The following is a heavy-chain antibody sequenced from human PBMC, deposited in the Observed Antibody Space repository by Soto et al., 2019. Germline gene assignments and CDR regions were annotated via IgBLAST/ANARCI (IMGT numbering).Heavy chain of an antibody. CDR3: ARGWYYYDSSGYAFDY. D-gene: IGHD3-22*01. V-gene: IGHV1-69*06. CDR1: GDTFSSYA. CDR2: IIPIIGTA. Sequence: QVQLVQSGAEVKKPGSSVKVSCKASGDTFSSYAISWVRQAPGPGLEWMGGIIPIIGTANHAQKFKGRVTITADKSTSTAYMELISLRSDDTAMYYCARGWYYYDSSGYAFDYWGQGTQVTVSS. J-gene: IGHJ4*02.